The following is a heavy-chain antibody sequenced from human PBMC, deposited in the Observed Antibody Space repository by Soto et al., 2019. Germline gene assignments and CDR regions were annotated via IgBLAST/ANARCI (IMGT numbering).Heavy chain of an antibody. V-gene: IGHV1-18*01. D-gene: IGHD6-6*01. J-gene: IGHJ4*02. CDR3: ARVRIAARALFDY. CDR2: IIPIFGNT. Sequence: ASVKVSCKASGGTFSSYAISWVRQAPGQGLEWMGGIIPIFGNTNYAQKLQGRVTMTTDTSTSTAYMELRSLRSDDTAVYYCARVRIAARALFDYWGQGTLVTVSS. CDR1: GGTFSSYA.